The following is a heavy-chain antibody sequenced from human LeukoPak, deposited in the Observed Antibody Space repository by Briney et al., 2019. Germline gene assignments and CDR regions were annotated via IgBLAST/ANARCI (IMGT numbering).Heavy chain of an antibody. CDR3: ATLVGAIGIDAFDI. V-gene: IGHV4-39*07. Sequence: PSQTLSLTCTVSGGSISSGDYYWSWIRQPPGKGLEWIGSIYYSGSTYYNPSLKSRVTISVDTSKNQFSLKLSSVTAADTAVYYCATLVGAIGIDAFDIWGQGTMVTVSS. CDR1: GGSISSGDYY. CDR2: IYYSGST. D-gene: IGHD1-26*01. J-gene: IGHJ3*02.